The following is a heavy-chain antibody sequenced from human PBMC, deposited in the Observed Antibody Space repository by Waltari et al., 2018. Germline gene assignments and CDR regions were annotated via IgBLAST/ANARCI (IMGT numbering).Heavy chain of an antibody. CDR2: LSYNGAT. Sequence: QLQLQESGPGLVKPSETLSLTCSVSGGSITTSRHYWGWLRQPPGQGLEWIATLSYNGATYTSPSLTSRVTMSRDTSKNQLSLTLGAVTAADAAVYYCATYIGASVGTAAFDVWGQGKMVIVSS. J-gene: IGHJ3*01. D-gene: IGHD5-12*01. CDR1: GGSITTSRHY. CDR3: ATYIGASVGTAAFDV. V-gene: IGHV4-39*01.